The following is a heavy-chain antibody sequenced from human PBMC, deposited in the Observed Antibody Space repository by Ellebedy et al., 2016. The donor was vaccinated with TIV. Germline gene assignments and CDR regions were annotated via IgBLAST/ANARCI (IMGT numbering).Heavy chain of an antibody. CDR2: IYPGDSDT. CDR1: GYSFTSYW. Sequence: GESLKISCKGSGYSFTSYWIGWVRQMPGKGLEWMGIIYPGDSDTRYSPSFQGQVTISADKSISTAYLQWSSLKASDTAMYYCARASVVATINFFRYNWFDPWGQGTLVTVSS. CDR3: ARASVVATINFFRYNWFDP. J-gene: IGHJ5*02. V-gene: IGHV5-51*01. D-gene: IGHD5-12*01.